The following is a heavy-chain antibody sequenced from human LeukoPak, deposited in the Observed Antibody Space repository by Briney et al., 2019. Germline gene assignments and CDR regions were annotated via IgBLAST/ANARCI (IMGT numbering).Heavy chain of an antibody. D-gene: IGHD6-13*01. Sequence: PSETLSLTCTVSGGSISSSSYYWGWIGQPPGKALAWIGSIYYSGSTYYNPSLKSRVTISVDTSKNQFSLKLSSVTAADTAVYYCARDLGSSSPFDYWGQGTLVTVSS. J-gene: IGHJ4*02. V-gene: IGHV4-39*07. CDR2: IYYSGST. CDR1: GGSISSSSYY. CDR3: ARDLGSSSPFDY.